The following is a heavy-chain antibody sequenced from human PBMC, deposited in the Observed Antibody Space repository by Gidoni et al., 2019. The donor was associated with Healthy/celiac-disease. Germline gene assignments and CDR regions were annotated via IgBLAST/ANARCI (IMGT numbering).Heavy chain of an antibody. V-gene: IGHV3-30-3*01. J-gene: IGHJ4*02. Sequence: QVQLVESGGGVVQPGRSLRLPCAASGFTFSSYAMHWVRQAPGKGLEWVAVISYDGSNKYYADSVKGRFTISRDNSKNTLYLQMNSLRAEDTAVYYCARGGYSGYDWIHDYWGQGTLVTVSS. CDR3: ARGGYSGYDWIHDY. CDR1: GFTFSSYA. CDR2: ISYDGSNK. D-gene: IGHD5-12*01.